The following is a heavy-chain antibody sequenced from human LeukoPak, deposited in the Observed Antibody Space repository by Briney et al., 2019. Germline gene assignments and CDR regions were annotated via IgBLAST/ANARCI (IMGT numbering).Heavy chain of an antibody. Sequence: PSETLSLTCTVSGGSISSGDYYWSWIRQPPGKGLEWIGYIYYSGSTYYNPSLKSRVTISVDTSKNQFSLKLSSLTAADTAVYYCARVGEDIVVVPTAMRGSYYYYYMDVCGKGTTVTVSS. CDR3: ARVGEDIVVVPTAMRGSYYYYYMDV. J-gene: IGHJ6*03. V-gene: IGHV4-30-4*08. CDR1: GGSISSGDYY. CDR2: IYYSGST. D-gene: IGHD2-2*01.